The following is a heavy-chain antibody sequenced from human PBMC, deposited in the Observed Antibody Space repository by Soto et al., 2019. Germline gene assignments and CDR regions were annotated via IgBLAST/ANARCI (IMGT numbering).Heavy chain of an antibody. CDR2: TNEDGSQI. CDR3: ARDPRNGAIDY. CDR1: GFTFSRSW. D-gene: IGHD2-8*01. Sequence: GGSLRLSCAASGFTFSRSWMSWVRQAPGKGLEWVANTNEDGSQINYVDSVKGRFTASRDNAKNLLFLQMNNLRGEDTAIYYCARDPRNGAIDYWGKGTLVTVSS. J-gene: IGHJ4*02. V-gene: IGHV3-7*01.